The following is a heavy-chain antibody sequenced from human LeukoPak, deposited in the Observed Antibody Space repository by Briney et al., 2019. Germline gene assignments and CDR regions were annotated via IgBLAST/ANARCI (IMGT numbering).Heavy chain of an antibody. CDR2: ISLTGLT. CDR1: GGSISNTNW. Sequence: PSETLSLTCGVSGGSISNTNWWSWVRQPPGQGLEWIGEISLTGLTHYNPSLESRVTVSLVKSKNQLSLNLTSVTAADTAVYYCSRENGAFSPFGYWGQGTLVTVSS. V-gene: IGHV4-4*02. J-gene: IGHJ4*02. CDR3: SRENGAFSPFGY. D-gene: IGHD2-8*01.